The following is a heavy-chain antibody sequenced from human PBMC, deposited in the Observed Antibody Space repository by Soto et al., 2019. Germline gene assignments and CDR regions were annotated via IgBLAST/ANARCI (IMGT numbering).Heavy chain of an antibody. J-gene: IGHJ4*02. D-gene: IGHD3-10*01. CDR3: ASITMVRGVMDY. CDR2: IYYSGST. CDR1: GGSISSSSYY. Sequence: ETLSLTCTVSGGSISSSSYYWGWIRQPPGKGLEWIGSIYYSGSTYYNPSLKSRVTISVDTSKNQFSLKLSSVTAADTAVYYCASITMVRGVMDYWGQGTLVTVSS. V-gene: IGHV4-39*01.